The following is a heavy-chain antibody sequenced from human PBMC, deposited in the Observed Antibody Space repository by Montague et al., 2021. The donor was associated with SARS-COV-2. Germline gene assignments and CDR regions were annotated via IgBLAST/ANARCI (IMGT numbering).Heavy chain of an antibody. J-gene: IGHJ6*02. D-gene: IGHD3-10*01. CDR3: ALNYFRVRSWYGMDV. Sequence: TLSLTCTVSGGSISSGGYYWSWIRQHPGKGLEWIGYIYYSGSTYYNPSLKSRVTISVDASKNQVSLKLSSVTAADTAVYYCALNYFRVRSWYGMDVWGQGTTVTVSS. CDR2: IYYSGST. V-gene: IGHV4-31*03. CDR1: GGSISSGGYY.